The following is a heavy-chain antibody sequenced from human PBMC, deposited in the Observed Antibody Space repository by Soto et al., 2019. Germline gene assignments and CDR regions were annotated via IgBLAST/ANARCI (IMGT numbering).Heavy chain of an antibody. D-gene: IGHD3-3*01. CDR3: AHSYADRVSNYYGMDV. Sequence: QITLKESGPTLVKPTQTLTLTCTFSGFSLSTSGVGVGWIRQPPGKALEWLALIYWDDDKRYSPSLKSRLTIPTDTTKNQVVLTMTNMDPVDTATYYCAHSYADRVSNYYGMDVWGQGTTVTVSS. J-gene: IGHJ6*02. V-gene: IGHV2-5*02. CDR2: IYWDDDK. CDR1: GFSLSTSGVG.